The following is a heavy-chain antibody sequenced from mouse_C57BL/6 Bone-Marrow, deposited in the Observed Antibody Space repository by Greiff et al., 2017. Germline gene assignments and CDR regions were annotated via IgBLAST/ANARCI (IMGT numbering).Heavy chain of an antibody. CDR1: GYTFTSYW. J-gene: IGHJ4*01. D-gene: IGHD1-1*01. CDR3: ARDYYGSSGAMDY. V-gene: IGHV1-69*01. CDR2: IDPSDSYT. Sequence: VQLQQPGAELVMPGASVKLSCKASGYTFTSYWMHWVKQRPGQGLEWIGEIDPSDSYTNYNQKFKGKSTLTVDKSSSTAYMQLSSLTSEDSAVYYCARDYYGSSGAMDYGGQGTSVTVSS.